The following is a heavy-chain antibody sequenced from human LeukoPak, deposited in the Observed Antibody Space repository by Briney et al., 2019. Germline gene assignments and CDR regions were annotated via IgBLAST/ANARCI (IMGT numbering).Heavy chain of an antibody. CDR2: IIPIFGTA. V-gene: IGHV1-69*06. J-gene: IGHJ6*03. Sequence: ASVKVSCKASGGTFSSYAISWVRQAPGQGLEWMGGIIPIFGTANYAQKFQGRVTITADKSTSTAYMELSSLRSDDTAVYYCAREETTNNYYYYMDVWGKGTTVTVSS. D-gene: IGHD4-17*01. CDR3: AREETTNNYYYYMDV. CDR1: GGTFSSYA.